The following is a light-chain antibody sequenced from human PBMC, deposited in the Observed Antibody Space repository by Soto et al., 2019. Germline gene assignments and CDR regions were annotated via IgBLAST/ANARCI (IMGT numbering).Light chain of an antibody. CDR1: QNISTS. CDR2: DVS. CDR3: KQYDYSRT. Sequence: DIQLTPSPSTLSASVGDSVTITCRASQNISTSLAWYQHKPGKAPKLLMFDVSNLESGVPSRFSGSGSGTEFTLTISSLHSDDFATYYCKQYDYSRTCGQGTKGDIK. V-gene: IGKV1-5*01. J-gene: IGKJ1*01.